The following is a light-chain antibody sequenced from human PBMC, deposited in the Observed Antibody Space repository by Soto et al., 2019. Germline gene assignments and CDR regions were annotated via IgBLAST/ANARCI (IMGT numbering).Light chain of an antibody. J-gene: IGKJ2*01. V-gene: IGKV3-11*01. Sequence: EIVVTQSPATLSLSPGERATLSCRASQSVSSYLAWYQQKPGQAPRLLIYDASNRATGIPARFSGSGSGTDFTLTISSLEPEDFAVYYCQQRSNWPPEYTFGQGTKLEIK. CDR1: QSVSSY. CDR2: DAS. CDR3: QQRSNWPPEYT.